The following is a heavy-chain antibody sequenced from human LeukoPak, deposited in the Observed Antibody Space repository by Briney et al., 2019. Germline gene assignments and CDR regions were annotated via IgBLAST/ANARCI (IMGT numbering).Heavy chain of an antibody. J-gene: IGHJ4*02. CDR3: TRVSILEADDY. CDR2: INPDGSQK. V-gene: IGHV3-7*01. D-gene: IGHD1-26*01. CDR1: GFTYSNSW. Sequence: GGSLRLSCAASGFTYSNSWMNWVRQAPGKGLEWVANINPDGSQKYYVDSVKGRFTISRDNADNSLYLQMSSLRVEDTAVYFCTRVSILEADDYWGQGTLVTVSS.